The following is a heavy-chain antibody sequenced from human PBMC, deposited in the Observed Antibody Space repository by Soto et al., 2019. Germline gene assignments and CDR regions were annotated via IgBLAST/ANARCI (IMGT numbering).Heavy chain of an antibody. Sequence: EVRLLEAGGDLKQTGGSLRLSCAASGFTFKESAMNWVRQAPGKGLEWVASISDTGASTWYAESVRGRLSISRDNAKDSLYLEMNSLRVEDTAVYYCARDPADLWEPDQYFQHWGQGTLVTVSS. D-gene: IGHD1-26*01. V-gene: IGHV3-23*01. CDR2: ISDTGAST. CDR1: GFTFKESA. J-gene: IGHJ1*01. CDR3: ARDPADLWEPDQYFQH.